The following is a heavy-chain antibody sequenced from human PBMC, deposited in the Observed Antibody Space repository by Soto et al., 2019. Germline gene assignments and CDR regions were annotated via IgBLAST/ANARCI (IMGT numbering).Heavy chain of an antibody. D-gene: IGHD3-10*01. CDR2: ISAYNGNT. J-gene: IGHJ6*02. Sequence: ASVKVSCKASGGTFSSYGISWVRQAPGQGLEWMGWISAYNGNTNYAQKLQGRVTMTTDTSTSTAYMELRSLRSDDTAVYYCARKFRITMVRGACYGMDVWGQGTTVTVS. CDR3: ARKFRITMVRGACYGMDV. CDR1: GGTFSSYG. V-gene: IGHV1-18*01.